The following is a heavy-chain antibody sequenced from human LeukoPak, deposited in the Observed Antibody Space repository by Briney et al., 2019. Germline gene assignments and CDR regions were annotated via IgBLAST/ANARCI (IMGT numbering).Heavy chain of an antibody. Sequence: ASVKVSCKASGYTFTSYGISWVRQAPGQGLEWMGWISAYNGNTNYAQKLQGRVTMTTDTSTSRAYMELRSLRSDDTAVYYCARVSGGSGSYANWFDHWGQGTLVTVSS. J-gene: IGHJ5*02. V-gene: IGHV1-18*01. D-gene: IGHD3-10*01. CDR3: ARVSGGSGSYANWFDH. CDR2: ISAYNGNT. CDR1: GYTFTSYG.